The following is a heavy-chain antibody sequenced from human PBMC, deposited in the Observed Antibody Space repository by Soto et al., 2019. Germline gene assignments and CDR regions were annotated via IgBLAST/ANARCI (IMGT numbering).Heavy chain of an antibody. Sequence: SLRLSYSASGFNFRYYSMHWVRQAPGKGQKKVSSIKGRRTTTYYGACVKGRFSNSGDNPQCALYLQLDSLRPEDTALYYCAKDRTSTGYYYLDAPHMWGQGTMVT. J-gene: IGHJ3*02. CDR3: AKDRTSTGYYYLDAPHM. CDR1: GFNFRYYS. D-gene: IGHD3-9*01. CDR2: IKGRRTTT. V-gene: IGHV3-23*01.